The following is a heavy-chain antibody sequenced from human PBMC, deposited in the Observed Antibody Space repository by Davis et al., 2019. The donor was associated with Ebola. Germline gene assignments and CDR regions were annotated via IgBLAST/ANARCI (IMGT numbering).Heavy chain of an antibody. Sequence: SETLSLTCTVSGGSISSYYWSWIRQPPGKGLEWIGYIYYSGSTNYNPSLKSRVTISVDTSKNQFSLKLSSVTAADTAVYYCARDEFARSGYFDYWGQGTLVTVSS. CDR2: IYYSGST. CDR3: ARDEFARSGYFDY. V-gene: IGHV4-59*01. CDR1: GGSISSYY. D-gene: IGHD3-10*01. J-gene: IGHJ4*02.